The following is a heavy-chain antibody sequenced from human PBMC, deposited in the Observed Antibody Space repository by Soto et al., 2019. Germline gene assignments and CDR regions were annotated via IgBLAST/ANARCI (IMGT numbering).Heavy chain of an antibody. CDR1: GVGFDEYG. D-gene: IGHD5-18*01. CDR2: ISSSSSTI. V-gene: IGHV3-48*01. J-gene: IGHJ4*02. Sequence: PGGSLRLSCAASGVGFDEYGMNWVRQAPGKGLEWVSYISSSSSTIYYADSVKGRFTISRDNAKNSLYLQMNSLRAEDTAVYYCARDYSSYGPFDYWGQGTLVTVSS. CDR3: ARDYSSYGPFDY.